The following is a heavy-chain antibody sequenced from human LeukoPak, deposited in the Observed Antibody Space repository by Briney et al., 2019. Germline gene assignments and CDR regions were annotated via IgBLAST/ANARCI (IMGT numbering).Heavy chain of an antibody. CDR1: GFTFDDYG. J-gene: IGHJ4*02. D-gene: IGHD2-2*01. Sequence: TGGSLRLSCAASGFTFDDYGMSWVRQAPGKGLEWVSGINWNSGSTGYADSVKGRFTISRDNSKNTLFLQMNSLRGEDTAVYYCAKDQIEYCSSNSCLNFDYWGQGTLVTVSS. CDR3: AKDQIEYCSSNSCLNFDY. CDR2: INWNSGST. V-gene: IGHV3-20*04.